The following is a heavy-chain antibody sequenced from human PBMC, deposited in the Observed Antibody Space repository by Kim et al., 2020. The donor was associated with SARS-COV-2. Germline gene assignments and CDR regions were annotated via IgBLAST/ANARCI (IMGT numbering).Heavy chain of an antibody. CDR2: IYPNGGRT. CDR3: ARGDYYDNSGYMAF. V-gene: IGHV1-46*01. D-gene: IGHD3-22*01. Sequence: ASVKVSCKTSGYIFTTYYMHWVRQAPGQGLEWMGIIYPNGGRTRYAEKFQGRVSMTRDTSTSTVYMELNSLRSDDTAVYYCARGDYYDNSGYMAFWGQG. CDR1: GYIFTTYY. J-gene: IGHJ4*02.